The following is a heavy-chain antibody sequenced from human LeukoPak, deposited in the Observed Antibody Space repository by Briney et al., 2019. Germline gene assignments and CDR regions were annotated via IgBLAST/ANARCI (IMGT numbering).Heavy chain of an antibody. CDR1: GFTFGDYA. CDR2: LNRNGDIT. Sequence: GGSLRLSCTASGFTFGDYAMSWVRQAPGKGLEWVSGLNRNGDITGYADSVKGRFIISRDNAKNSLYLQMNSLRAEDTALYHCARKGVGGELGGFDYWGQGTLVTVSS. J-gene: IGHJ4*02. D-gene: IGHD3-16*01. V-gene: IGHV3-20*01. CDR3: ARKGVGGELGGFDY.